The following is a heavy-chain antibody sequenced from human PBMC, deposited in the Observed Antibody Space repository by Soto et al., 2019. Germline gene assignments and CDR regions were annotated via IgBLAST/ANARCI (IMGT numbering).Heavy chain of an antibody. CDR2: IYYSGTT. CDR1: GGSISSGDYY. J-gene: IGHJ6*02. D-gene: IGHD5-18*01. CDR3: ARALIQLWPHYYYGMDV. Sequence: QVQLQESGPGLVKPSQTLSLTCTVSGGSISSGDYYWSWIRQPPGMGLEWIGYIYYSGTTYYNPSLKSRVTISVDTSKNQFSLKVNSVTAADTAVYYCARALIQLWPHYYYGMDVWGQGTTVTVSS. V-gene: IGHV4-30-4*01.